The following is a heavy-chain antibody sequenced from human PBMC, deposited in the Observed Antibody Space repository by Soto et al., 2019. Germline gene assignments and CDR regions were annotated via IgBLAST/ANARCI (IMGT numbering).Heavy chain of an antibody. Sequence: QSGGSLRLSCAASGFTFSSYGMHWVRQAPGKGLEWVAVIWYDGSNKYYADSVKGRFTISRDNSKNTLYLQMNSLRAEDTAVYYCARDGIAAAQYGMDVWGQGTTVTVSS. J-gene: IGHJ6*02. D-gene: IGHD6-13*01. V-gene: IGHV3-33*01. CDR3: ARDGIAAAQYGMDV. CDR1: GFTFSSYG. CDR2: IWYDGSNK.